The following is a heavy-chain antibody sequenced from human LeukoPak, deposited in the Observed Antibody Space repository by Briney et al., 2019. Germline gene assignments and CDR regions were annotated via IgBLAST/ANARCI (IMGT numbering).Heavy chain of an antibody. CDR1: GFTVSSNY. CDR2: IYSGGST. D-gene: IGHD3-16*02. J-gene: IGHJ4*02. V-gene: IGHV3-53*05. Sequence: GGSLRLSCAASGFTVSSNYMSWVRRAPGKGLEWVSVIYSGGSTYYADSVKGRFTISRDNSKNTLYLQMNGLKTEDTAVYYCAREGSIVARTDYWGQGALVIVSS. CDR3: AREGSIVARTDY.